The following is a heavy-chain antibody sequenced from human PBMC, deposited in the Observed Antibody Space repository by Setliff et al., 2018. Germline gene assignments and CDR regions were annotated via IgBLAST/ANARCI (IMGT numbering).Heavy chain of an antibody. J-gene: IGHJ3*02. CDR3: AKDVSPPGTNGWHPDVLDI. CDR2: IKTKTEGEST. CDR1: GLTFSNAW. V-gene: IGHV3-15*01. Sequence: PGGSLRLSCAASGLTFSNAWMTWVRQAPGKGLEWVGLIKTKTEGESTDYAAPVKDRFIISRDNSKNTLSLQMNSLRAEDTAVYYCAKDVSPPGTNGWHPDVLDIWGQGTMVTVSS. D-gene: IGHD6-19*01.